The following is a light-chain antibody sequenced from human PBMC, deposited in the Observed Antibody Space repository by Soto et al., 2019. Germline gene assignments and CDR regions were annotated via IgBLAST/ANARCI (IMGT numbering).Light chain of an antibody. V-gene: IGLV2-14*01. CDR1: SSDIGGYNY. Sequence: QSALTQPASVSGSPGQSITISCAGTSSDIGGYNYVSWYQQHPGKAPKVMIYEVSNRPSGVSNRFSGSKSGNTASLTISGLQAEDEADYYCSAYSAGSSLLVFGSGTKLTVL. J-gene: IGLJ1*01. CDR3: SAYSAGSSLLV. CDR2: EVS.